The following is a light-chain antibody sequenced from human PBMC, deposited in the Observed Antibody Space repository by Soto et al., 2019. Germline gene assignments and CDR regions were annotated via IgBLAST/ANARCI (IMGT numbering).Light chain of an antibody. J-gene: IGLJ1*01. CDR1: SSDVGGYNY. CDR3: TSYTSSTTLDV. V-gene: IGLV2-14*01. CDR2: EVS. Sequence: QSVLTQPASVSGSPGQSITTSCTGTSSDVGGYNYVSWYQQHPGKAPKLMIYEVSNRPSGVSNRFSGSKSGHTASLTISGLQPEDEADYFCTSYTSSTTLDVFGTGTKVTVL.